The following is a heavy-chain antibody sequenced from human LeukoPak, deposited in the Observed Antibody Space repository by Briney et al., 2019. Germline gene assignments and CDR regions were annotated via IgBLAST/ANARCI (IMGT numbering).Heavy chain of an antibody. D-gene: IGHD3-10*01. CDR3: ARHGGLLWFGELLASGWFDP. V-gene: IGHV5-10-1*01. J-gene: IGHJ5*02. CDR2: IDPSDSYT. CDR1: GYSFTSYW. Sequence: GESLKISCKGSGYSFTSYWISWVRQMPGKGLEWMGRIDPSDSYTNYSPSFQGHVTISADKSISTAHLQWSSLKASGTAMYYCARHGGLLWFGELLASGWFDPWGQGTLVTVSS.